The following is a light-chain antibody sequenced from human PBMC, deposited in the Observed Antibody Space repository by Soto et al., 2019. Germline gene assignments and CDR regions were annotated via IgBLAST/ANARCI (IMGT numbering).Light chain of an antibody. CDR3: ASWDDSLSGGV. V-gene: IGLV1-44*01. J-gene: IGLJ3*02. Sequence: QSVLTPPPSASGTPGQRVIISCSGSNSNIGTYTVNWYQQLPGTAPKLLIYTDYQRPSGVPDRFSGSKSGTSASLAISGLQSEDEADYYCASWDDSLSGGVFGGGTKLTVL. CDR1: NSNIGTYT. CDR2: TDY.